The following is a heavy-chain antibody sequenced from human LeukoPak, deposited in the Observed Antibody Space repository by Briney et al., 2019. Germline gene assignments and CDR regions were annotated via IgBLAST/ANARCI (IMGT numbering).Heavy chain of an antibody. Sequence: ASVKVSCKASGYTFAGYYMHWVRQAPGQGLEWMGWINPNSGGTNYAQKFQGRVTMTRDTSISTAYMELSRLRSDDTAVYYCARDRYSGSPFDYWGQGTLVTVSS. CDR2: INPNSGGT. CDR1: GYTFAGYY. D-gene: IGHD1-26*01. V-gene: IGHV1-2*02. J-gene: IGHJ4*02. CDR3: ARDRYSGSPFDY.